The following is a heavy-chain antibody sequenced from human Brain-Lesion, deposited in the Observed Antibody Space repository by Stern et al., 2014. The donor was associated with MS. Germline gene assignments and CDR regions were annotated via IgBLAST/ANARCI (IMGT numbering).Heavy chain of an antibody. D-gene: IGHD3-10*01. J-gene: IGHJ4*02. CDR3: AKLWLGELPESPFDY. Sequence: VHLVESGPGLVKPSETLSLTCTVSGGSISSSSYYWGWIRQPPGKGLEWIGSIYYRGSTSSTPSPKWRVPISMAPSKTRFPLGVSFVTAADTAVYFCAKLWLGELPESPFDYWGQGTLVTVSS. CDR1: GGSISSSSYY. CDR2: IYYRGST. V-gene: IGHV4-39*01.